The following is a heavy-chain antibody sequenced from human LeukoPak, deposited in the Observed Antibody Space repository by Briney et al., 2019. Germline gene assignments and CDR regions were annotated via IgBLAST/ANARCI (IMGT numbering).Heavy chain of an antibody. CDR2: ISAYNGNT. V-gene: IGHV1-18*01. Sequence: VASVKVSCKASGYTFTSYGISWVRQAPGQGLEWMGWISAYNGNTNYAQKLQGRVTMTTDTSTSTAYMELRSLRSDDTAVYYCARDTIHYDILTGYYSFDYWGQGTLVTVSS. J-gene: IGHJ4*02. CDR1: GYTFTSYG. CDR3: ARDTIHYDILTGYYSFDY. D-gene: IGHD3-9*01.